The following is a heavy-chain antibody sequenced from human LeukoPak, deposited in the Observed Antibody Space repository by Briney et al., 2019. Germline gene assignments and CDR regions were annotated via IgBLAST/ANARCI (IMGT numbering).Heavy chain of an antibody. Sequence: PGGSLRLTCEGSGFTFSHHGMHWVRQAPGKGLEWVARISHDGRNKYYGDSVKGRFIISRDNSKDTVYLQVSSLRVDDTAIYYCARDPGYSSFDYWGQGTLVTVSS. V-gene: IGHV3-30*03. CDR1: GFTFSHHG. D-gene: IGHD5-12*01. CDR3: ARDPGYSSFDY. CDR2: ISHDGRNK. J-gene: IGHJ4*02.